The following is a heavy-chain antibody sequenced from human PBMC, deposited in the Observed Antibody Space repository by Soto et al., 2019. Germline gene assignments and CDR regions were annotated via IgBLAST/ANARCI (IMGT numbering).Heavy chain of an antibody. CDR3: ARAGDYGMDV. CDR1: GGSVSSGSFY. V-gene: IGHV4-61*01. CDR2: IYYSGST. D-gene: IGHD7-27*01. Sequence: SETLSLTCTVSGGSVSSGSFYWSWIRQPPGKGLEWIGYIYYSGSTNYNPSLKSRVTISVDTSKNQFSLKLSSVTAADTAVYYCARAGDYGMDVWGQGTTVTVS. J-gene: IGHJ6*02.